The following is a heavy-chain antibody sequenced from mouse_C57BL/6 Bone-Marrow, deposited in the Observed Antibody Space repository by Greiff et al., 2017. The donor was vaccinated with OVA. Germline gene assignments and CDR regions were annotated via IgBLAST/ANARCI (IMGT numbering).Heavy chain of an antibody. Sequence: EVKLVESGGGLVQPGGSLQLSCAASGFTFSDYYMSWVRQTPEKRLEWVAYISNGGGSTYYPDTVKGRFPISRDNAKNTLYLQMSRLKAEDTAMYYCAREGYYAMDYWGQGTSVTVSS. V-gene: IGHV5-12*01. CDR2: ISNGGGST. CDR1: GFTFSDYY. CDR3: AREGYYAMDY. J-gene: IGHJ4*01.